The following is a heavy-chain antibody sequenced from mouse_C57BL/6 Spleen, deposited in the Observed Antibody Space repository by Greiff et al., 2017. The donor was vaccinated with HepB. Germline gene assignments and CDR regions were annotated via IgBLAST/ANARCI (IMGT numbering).Heavy chain of an antibody. D-gene: IGHD1-1*01. CDR2: INPNNGGT. Sequence: EVQLQQSGPELVKPGASVKMSCKASGYTFTDYNMHWVKQSHGKSLEWIGYINPNNGGTSYNQKFKGKATLTVNKSSSTAYMELRSLTSEDSAVYYCARGGITTVVATYYFDYWGQGTTLTVSS. J-gene: IGHJ2*01. CDR1: GYTFTDYN. CDR3: ARGGITTVVATYYFDY. V-gene: IGHV1-22*01.